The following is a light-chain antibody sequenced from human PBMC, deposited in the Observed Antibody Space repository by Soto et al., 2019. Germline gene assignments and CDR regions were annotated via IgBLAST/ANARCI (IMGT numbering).Light chain of an antibody. CDR3: QQYNNWPTWT. Sequence: AIQMTQSPSSLSASVGDRVTITCRASQGITDDLGWYQQKPGKAPKLLIYAASSLQSGVPSRFSGSGSGTDFTLTISSLQSEDFAVYYCQQYNNWPTWTFGQGTKVDIK. J-gene: IGKJ1*01. V-gene: IGKV1-6*01. CDR2: AAS. CDR1: QGITDD.